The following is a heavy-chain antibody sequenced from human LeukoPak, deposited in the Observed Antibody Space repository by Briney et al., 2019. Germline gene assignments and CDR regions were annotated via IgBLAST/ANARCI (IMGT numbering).Heavy chain of an antibody. CDR1: GGSISSYY. V-gene: IGHV4-59*01. CDR2: IYYSGST. CDR3: ARGAGNYYFYGMDV. J-gene: IGHJ6*02. Sequence: SETLSLTCTASGGSISSYYWSWIRQRPGKGLEWMGHIYYSGSTNYNPSLKSRVTVSVDTSKNQFSLKLSSVTAADTAVYYCARGAGNYYFYGMDVWGQGTTVTVSS.